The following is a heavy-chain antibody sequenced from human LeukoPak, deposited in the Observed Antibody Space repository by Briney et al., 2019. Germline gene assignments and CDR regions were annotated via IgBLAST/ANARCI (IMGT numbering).Heavy chain of an antibody. Sequence: ASVQISCKVSGYSFTDFYMQWIQQAPGKGLEWMGLFDPEDDETIYAEKFQGRVTITADTSRDTSYMSLSSLRPEDTAVYYCAVTAAGRDYMDVWGKGTTVTVS. V-gene: IGHV1-69-2*01. CDR2: FDPEDDET. CDR1: GYSFTDFY. J-gene: IGHJ6*03. CDR3: AVTAAGRDYMDV. D-gene: IGHD6-13*01.